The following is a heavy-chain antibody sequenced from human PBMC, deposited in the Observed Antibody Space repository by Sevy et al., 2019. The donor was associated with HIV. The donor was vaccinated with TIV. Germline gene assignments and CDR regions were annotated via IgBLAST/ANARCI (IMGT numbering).Heavy chain of an antibody. D-gene: IGHD1-20*01. J-gene: IGHJ6*03. CDR2: ISGSGGST. CDR3: AKDGYKPSVGDENYYYYYMDV. V-gene: IGHV3-23*01. CDR1: GFTFSSYA. Sequence: GGSLRLSCAASGFTFSSYAMSWVRQAPGKGLEWVSAISGSGGSTYYADSVKGRFTISRDNSKNTLDLQMNRLRAEDTAVYYCAKDGYKPSVGDENYYYYYMDVWGKGTTVTVSS.